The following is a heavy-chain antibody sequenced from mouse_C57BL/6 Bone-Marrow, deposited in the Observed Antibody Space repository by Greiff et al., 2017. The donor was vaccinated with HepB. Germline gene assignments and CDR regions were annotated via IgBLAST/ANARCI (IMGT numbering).Heavy chain of an antibody. CDR3: AREGITTVVAKFAY. V-gene: IGHV1-55*01. D-gene: IGHD1-1*01. Sequence: VKLQQPGAELVKPGASVKMSCKASGYTFTSYWITWVKQRPGQGLEWIGDIYPGSGSTNYNEKFKSKATLTVDTSSSTAYMQLSSLTSEDSAVYYCAREGITTVVAKFAYWGQGTLVTVSA. J-gene: IGHJ3*01. CDR2: IYPGSGST. CDR1: GYTFTSYW.